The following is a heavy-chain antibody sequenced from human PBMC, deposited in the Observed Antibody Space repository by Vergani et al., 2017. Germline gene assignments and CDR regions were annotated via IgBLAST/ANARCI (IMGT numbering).Heavy chain of an antibody. V-gene: IGHV4-30-2*01. CDR2: IYHSGST. Sequence: QLQLQESGSGLVKPSQTLSLTCAVSGGSISSGGYSWSWIRQPPGKGLEWIGYIYHSGSTYYNPSLKSRVTISVDRSKNQFSLKLSSVTAADTAVYYCARAQPYCSSTSCYNYYYYYYIDVWGKGTTVTVSS. D-gene: IGHD2-2*01. CDR3: ARAQPYCSSTSCYNYYYYYYIDV. J-gene: IGHJ6*03. CDR1: GGSISSGGYS.